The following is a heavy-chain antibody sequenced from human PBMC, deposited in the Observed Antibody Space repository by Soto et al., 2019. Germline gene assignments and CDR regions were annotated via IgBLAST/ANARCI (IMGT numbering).Heavy chain of an antibody. V-gene: IGHV4-34*01. CDR3: ARGQPTRPLGYYYYYGMDV. CDR1: GASFSGYY. CDR2: INHSGST. Sequence: SETLSLTCAVDGASFSGYYWSWIRQPPGKGLEWIGEINHSGSTNYNPSLKSRVTISVDTSKNQFSLKLSSVTAADTAVYYCARGQPTRPLGYYYYYGMDVWGQGTTVTVSS. J-gene: IGHJ6*02.